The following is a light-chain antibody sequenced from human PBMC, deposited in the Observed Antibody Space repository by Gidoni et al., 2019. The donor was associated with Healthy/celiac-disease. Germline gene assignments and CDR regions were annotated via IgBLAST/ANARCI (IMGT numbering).Light chain of an antibody. Sequence: SYVLTQPPSVSVAPGKTARLTCGGNNIGSKSVHWYQQKPGQAPVLVVYDDSDRPSGIPERFSGSNSGNTATLTISRVEAGDEADYYCQVWDSSSDLSVFGGGTKLTVL. V-gene: IGLV3-21*03. CDR1: NIGSKS. CDR2: DDS. J-gene: IGLJ3*02. CDR3: QVWDSSSDLSV.